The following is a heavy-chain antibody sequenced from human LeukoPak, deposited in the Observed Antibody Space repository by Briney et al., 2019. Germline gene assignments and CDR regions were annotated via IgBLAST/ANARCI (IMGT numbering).Heavy chain of an antibody. D-gene: IGHD6-19*01. CDR1: GYTFTSYA. CDR3: ARDQWLVHNAFDI. Sequence: ASVKVSCKASGYTFTSYAMHWVRQAPGQRLEWMGWINAGNGNTKYSQKFQGRVTITRDTSASTAYMELSSLRSEDTAVYYCARDQWLVHNAFDIWGQGTMVTVSS. V-gene: IGHV1-3*01. CDR2: INAGNGNT. J-gene: IGHJ3*02.